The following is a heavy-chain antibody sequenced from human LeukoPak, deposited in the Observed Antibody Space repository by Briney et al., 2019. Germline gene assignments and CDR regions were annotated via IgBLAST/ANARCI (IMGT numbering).Heavy chain of an antibody. CDR3: AREVRYSSGWYYFDY. J-gene: IGHJ4*02. CDR1: GGTFSSYA. D-gene: IGHD6-19*01. Sequence: ASVKVSCKASGGTFSSYAISWVRQAPGQGLEWMGRIIPILGIANYAQKLQGRVTMTTDTSTSTAYMELRSLRSDDTAVYYCAREVRYSSGWYYFDYWGQGTLVTVSS. CDR2: IIPILGIA. V-gene: IGHV1-69*04.